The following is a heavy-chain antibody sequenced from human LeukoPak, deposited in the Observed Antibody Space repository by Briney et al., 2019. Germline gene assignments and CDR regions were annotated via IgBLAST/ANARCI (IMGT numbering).Heavy chain of an antibody. J-gene: IGHJ4*02. V-gene: IGHV3-74*01. CDR3: ARAGRYSSTWEVY. CDR2: INSDGSST. D-gene: IGHD6-13*01. CDR1: GFTLSTYW. Sequence: GGSLRLSCAASGFTLSTYWMHWVRQVPGKGLMWVSRINSDGSSTSYADSVKGRFTISRDNAKNTLYLQMNSLRAEDTAVYYCARAGRYSSTWEVYWGQGTLVTVSS.